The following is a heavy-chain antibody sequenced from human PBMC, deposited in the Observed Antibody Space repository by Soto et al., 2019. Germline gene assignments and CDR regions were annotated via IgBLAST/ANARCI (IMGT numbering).Heavy chain of an antibody. Sequence: QVQLQESGPGLVKPSQTLSLTCTVSGGSISSGGYYWSWIRQHPGKGLEWIGYMYYSGSTYYNPSLKSRVTISVDTSKNQFSLKLSSVTAADTAVYYCARSLTFGGVIVRDYFDYWGQGTLVTVAS. V-gene: IGHV4-31*03. CDR1: GGSISSGGYY. D-gene: IGHD3-16*02. J-gene: IGHJ4*02. CDR3: ARSLTFGGVIVRDYFDY. CDR2: MYYSGST.